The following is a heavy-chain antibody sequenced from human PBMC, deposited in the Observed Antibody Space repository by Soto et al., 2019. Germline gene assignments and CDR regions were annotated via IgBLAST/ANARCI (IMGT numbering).Heavy chain of an antibody. CDR2: ISWISGSI. Sequence: EVQLVESGGGLVQPGRSLRLSCAASGFTFDDYAMHWVRQAPGKGLEWVAGISWISGSIGYADSVKGRFTISRDNAKNSLYQQKNSRRAEDTAVYYCATAVNIAVSGSDDYWGQGTLVTVSS. D-gene: IGHD6-19*01. CDR3: ATAVNIAVSGSDDY. CDR1: GFTFDDYA. J-gene: IGHJ4*02. V-gene: IGHV3-9*01.